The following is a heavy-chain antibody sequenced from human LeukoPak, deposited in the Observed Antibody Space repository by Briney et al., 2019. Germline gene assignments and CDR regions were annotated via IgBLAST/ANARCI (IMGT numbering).Heavy chain of an antibody. CDR3: AGSGGKCRRSTSCYYYYSNLDV. V-gene: IGHV1-18*01. CDR1: GYTFTSYG. J-gene: IGHJ6*03. CDR2: ISAYNGNT. D-gene: IGHD2-2*01. Sequence: ASVKVSCKASGYTFTSYGISWVRQAPGQGLEWMGWISAYNGNTNYAQKLQGRVTMTTDTSTSTAYMELRSLRSDDTTVYYWAGSGGKCRRSTSCYYYYSNLDVWGKGTRFTVSS.